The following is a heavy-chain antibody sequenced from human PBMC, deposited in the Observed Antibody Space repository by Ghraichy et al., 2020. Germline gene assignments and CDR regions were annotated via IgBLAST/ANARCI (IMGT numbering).Heavy chain of an antibody. Sequence: ETLSLTCAVYGGSFSGYYWSWIRQSPGKGLEWIGEINHSGSTNYNPSLKSRVTISVDTSKNQFSLKLSSVTAADTAVYYCARGNILTGYSPLPEDYWGQGTLVTVSS. D-gene: IGHD3-9*01. V-gene: IGHV4-34*01. J-gene: IGHJ4*02. CDR2: INHSGST. CDR1: GGSFSGYY. CDR3: ARGNILTGYSPLPEDY.